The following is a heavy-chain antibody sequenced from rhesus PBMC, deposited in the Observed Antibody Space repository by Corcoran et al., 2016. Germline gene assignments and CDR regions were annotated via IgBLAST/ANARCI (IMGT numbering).Heavy chain of an antibody. D-gene: IGHD6-25*01. CDR3: ARDPYSGSWKREIFDY. V-gene: IGHV4S7*01. CDR1: GGSISGYYL. Sequence: QVQLQESGPGVVKPSETLSLTCAVSGGSISGYYLWSWIRQPPGKGLDWIGYIYGGSGSTSYNPSLKGRVIISIDTSKNQFSLKLSSVTAADTAVYYCARDPYSGSWKREIFDYWGQGVLVTVSS. J-gene: IGHJ4*01. CDR2: IYGGSGST.